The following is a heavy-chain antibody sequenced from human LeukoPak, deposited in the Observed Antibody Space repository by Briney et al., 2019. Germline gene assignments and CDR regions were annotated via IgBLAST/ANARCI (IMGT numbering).Heavy chain of an antibody. CDR1: GDSINSSSYY. CDR2: MYYTGST. V-gene: IGHV4-39*01. D-gene: IGHD3-10*01. Sequence: PSETLSLTFTVSGDSINSSSYYWGWIRQPPGKGPEWIGTMYYTGSTYYNPSLKSRVTMSVDTSKNQISLKLSSVTAADTAVYYCASGANYYGSGTPFLPDYYYYYMDVWGKGTTVTISS. J-gene: IGHJ6*03. CDR3: ASGANYYGSGTPFLPDYYYYYMDV.